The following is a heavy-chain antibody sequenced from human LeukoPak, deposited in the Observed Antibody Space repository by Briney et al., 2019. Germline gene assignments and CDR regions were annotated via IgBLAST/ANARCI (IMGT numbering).Heavy chain of an antibody. V-gene: IGHV3-21*04. CDR2: ISSSSSYI. CDR1: GFTFSSYS. CDR3: ASAGLTYGSGSYFVY. Sequence: GGSLRLSCAASGFTFSSYSMNWVRQAPGKGLEWVSSISSSSSYIYYADSVKGRFTISRDNAKNSLYLQMNSLRAEDTALYYCASAGLTYGSGSYFVYWGQGTLVTVSS. D-gene: IGHD3-10*01. J-gene: IGHJ4*02.